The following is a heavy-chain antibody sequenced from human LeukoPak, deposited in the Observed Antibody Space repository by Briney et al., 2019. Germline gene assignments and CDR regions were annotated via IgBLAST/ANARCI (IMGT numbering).Heavy chain of an antibody. CDR1: GGSISSSSYY. D-gene: IGHD2-21*02. CDR2: IYYSGST. J-gene: IGHJ4*02. Sequence: SETLSLTCTVSGGSISSSSYYWGWIRQPPGKGLEWIGSIYYSGSTYYNPSLKSRVTISVDTSKNQFSLKLSSVTAADTAVYYCARLLQVVTATNFDYWGQGTLVTVSS. V-gene: IGHV4-39*07. CDR3: ARLLQVVTATNFDY.